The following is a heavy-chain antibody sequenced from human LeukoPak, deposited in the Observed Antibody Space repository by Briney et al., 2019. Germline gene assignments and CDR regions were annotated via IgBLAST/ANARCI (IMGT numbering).Heavy chain of an antibody. Sequence: GASVKVSCKASGYTFTGYYMHLVRQAPGQGLEWMGWINPNSGGTNYAQKYQGRVTMTRDTSISTAYMDLSRRRSDDTAVYCCARAVLLGTDFEYWGQGTLVTISS. J-gene: IGHJ4*02. CDR3: ARAVLLGTDFEY. CDR1: GYTFTGYY. D-gene: IGHD5-18*01. CDR2: INPNSGGT. V-gene: IGHV1-2*02.